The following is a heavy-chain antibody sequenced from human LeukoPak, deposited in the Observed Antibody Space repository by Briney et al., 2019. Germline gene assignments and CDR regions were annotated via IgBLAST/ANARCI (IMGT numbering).Heavy chain of an antibody. CDR1: GGTFSSYA. V-gene: IGHV1-69*05. J-gene: IGHJ3*02. Sequence: SVKVSCKASGGTFSSYAISWVRQAPGQGLEWMGGIIPIFGTANYAQKFQGRVTITTDESTSTAYMELSILRSEDTAVYYCAREGYCSSTSCYFDAFDIWGQGTMVTVSS. D-gene: IGHD2-2*01. CDR3: AREGYCSSTSCYFDAFDI. CDR2: IIPIFGTA.